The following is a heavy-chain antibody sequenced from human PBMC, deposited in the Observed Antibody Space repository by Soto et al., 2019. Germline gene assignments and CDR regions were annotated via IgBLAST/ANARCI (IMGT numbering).Heavy chain of an antibody. Sequence: PSEALSITCTVSGGSISSSRYFRGWFRQPPGEGLEWIGSIYYSGSTYYNPSLTSRVTISVDTSKNQFSLKLSSVTAADTAVYYCARRSTYVTSYYYYGMDVWGQGTTLTVTS. J-gene: IGHJ6*02. CDR2: IYYSGST. D-gene: IGHD2-2*01. CDR1: GGSISSSRYF. V-gene: IGHV4-39*01. CDR3: ARRSTYVTSYYYYGMDV.